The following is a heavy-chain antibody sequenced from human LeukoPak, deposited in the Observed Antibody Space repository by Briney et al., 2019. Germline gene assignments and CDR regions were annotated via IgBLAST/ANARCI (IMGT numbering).Heavy chain of an antibody. CDR2: MNPNTGDT. Sequence: ASAKVSCKASGYSFTNYDINWVRQATGQGLEWMGYMNPNTGDTGYAQKFQGRVTMTRDTSISTAYMELTSLGSEDTAVYYCARGREIVVVPAASLNDFWGQGTLVTVSS. D-gene: IGHD2-2*01. J-gene: IGHJ4*02. V-gene: IGHV1-8*01. CDR3: ARGREIVVVPAASLNDF. CDR1: GYSFTNYD.